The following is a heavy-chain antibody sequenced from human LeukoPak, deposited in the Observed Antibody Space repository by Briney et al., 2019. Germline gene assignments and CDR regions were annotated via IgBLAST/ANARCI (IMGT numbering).Heavy chain of an antibody. CDR1: GFNFRSYE. CDR2: ISSSGTSI. CDR3: TRHTSSWHAMDV. J-gene: IGHJ6*02. V-gene: IGHV3-48*03. Sequence: GGSLRLSCAASGFNFRSYEMNWVRQAPGKGLEWVSYISSSGTSIHYADSVKGRSTISRDNAKNSLYLQMNSLRAEDTAVYYCTRHTSSWHAMDVWGQGTTVTVSS. D-gene: IGHD6-13*01.